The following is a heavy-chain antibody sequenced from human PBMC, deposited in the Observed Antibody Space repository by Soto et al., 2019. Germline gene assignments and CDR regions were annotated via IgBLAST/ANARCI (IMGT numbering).Heavy chain of an antibody. V-gene: IGHV3-21*01. J-gene: IGHJ4*02. D-gene: IGHD4-4*01. CDR1: GFTFSSYS. CDR3: ATMTTVTSDY. Sequence: EVQLVESGGGLVKPGGSLRLSCAASGFTFSSYSMNWVRQAPGKGLEWVSSISSSSSYIYYADSVKGRFTISRDNAKNSLYLQMNSLGAEDTAVYYCATMTTVTSDYWGQGTLVTVSS. CDR2: ISSSSSYI.